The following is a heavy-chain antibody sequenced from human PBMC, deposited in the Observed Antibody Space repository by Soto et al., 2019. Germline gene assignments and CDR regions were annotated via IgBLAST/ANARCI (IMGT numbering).Heavy chain of an antibody. CDR2: IYSGGST. D-gene: IGHD5-18*01. Sequence: GGSLRLSCAASGFTVSSNYMSWVRQAPGKGLEWVSVIYSGGSTYYADSVKGRFTISRDNSKNTLYLQMNSLRAEDTAVYYCARGHLDTAMVLHGMDVWGQGTTVTSP. CDR3: ARGHLDTAMVLHGMDV. J-gene: IGHJ6*02. V-gene: IGHV3-53*01. CDR1: GFTVSSNY.